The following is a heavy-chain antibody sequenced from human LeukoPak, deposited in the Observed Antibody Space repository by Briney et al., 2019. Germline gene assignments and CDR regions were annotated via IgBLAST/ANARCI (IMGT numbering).Heavy chain of an antibody. V-gene: IGHV3-30*03. CDR3: ARGGKLDYPFDH. CDR1: GFIFRRYG. D-gene: IGHD4-11*01. CDR2: ISYVASNK. Sequence: GGSLSLSCAASGFIFRRYGMHWVRQAPGKGLEWVALISYVASNKYYADSVKGRFTISTDNANTALYLQMNSLRAEDTAVYYCARGGKLDYPFDHWGQGTLVTVSS. J-gene: IGHJ4*02.